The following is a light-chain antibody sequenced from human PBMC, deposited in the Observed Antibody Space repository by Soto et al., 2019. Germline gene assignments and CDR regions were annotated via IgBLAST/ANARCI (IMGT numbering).Light chain of an antibody. CDR2: GAS. V-gene: IGKV3-20*01. CDR1: QSISSSS. CDR3: QHYSASPKYT. Sequence: EIVLTQSPGTLSLSPGQRATLSCRASQSISSSSLAWYQQRPGQAPSLLIYGASRRATGIPDRFSGSGSGTDFTLTITRLEPEDFAVYYCQHYSASPKYTFGQGTKLEIK. J-gene: IGKJ2*01.